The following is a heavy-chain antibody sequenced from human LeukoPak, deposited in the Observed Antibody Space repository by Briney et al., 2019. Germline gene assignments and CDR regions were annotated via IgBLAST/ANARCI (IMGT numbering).Heavy chain of an antibody. CDR2: IRSKSNGGTT. Sequence: GGSLRLSCAASGFTFSNAWMSWVRQAPGKGLEWVGFIRSKSNGGTTHYAASVEGRFTISRDDSNSIAYLQMNSLKTEDTAVYYCVRDYRYAGHESVYWGQGTLVTVSS. V-gene: IGHV3-71*01. CDR1: GFTFSNAW. CDR3: VRDYRYAGHESVY. J-gene: IGHJ4*02. D-gene: IGHD5-12*01.